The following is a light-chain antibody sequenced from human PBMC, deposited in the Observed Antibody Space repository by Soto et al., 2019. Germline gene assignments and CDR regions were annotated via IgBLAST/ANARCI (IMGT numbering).Light chain of an antibody. Sequence: EIVLTQSPVTLSLSPGERATLSCRASQSVTTFLAWYQQKPGQAPRLLIYDASKRATGIPARFSVSGSGTDFTLTISCLEPEDFAVYYCQQRTNWPLTFGGGTKVEIK. J-gene: IGKJ4*01. CDR2: DAS. CDR1: QSVTTF. CDR3: QQRTNWPLT. V-gene: IGKV3-11*01.